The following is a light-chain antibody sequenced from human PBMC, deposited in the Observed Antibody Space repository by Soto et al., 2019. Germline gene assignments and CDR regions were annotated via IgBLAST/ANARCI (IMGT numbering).Light chain of an antibody. CDR3: QHYKSYPWT. CDR2: KAS. V-gene: IGKV1-5*03. J-gene: IGKJ1*01. CDR1: QSIDSW. Sequence: DIQMTQSPSTMSASVGDRVTITCRASQSIDSWLAWYQQKPGKAPKFLMYKASNLESGVPSRFSGSRSETEFTLTISSLQPDDFAIYYCQHYKSYPWTFGQGTKVELK.